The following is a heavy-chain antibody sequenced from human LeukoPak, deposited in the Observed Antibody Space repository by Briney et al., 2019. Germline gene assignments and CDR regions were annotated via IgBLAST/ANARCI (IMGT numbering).Heavy chain of an antibody. Sequence: SQTLSLTRAVSGGSISSDVYSWSWIRQPPGKGLEWIGFIYHSGSTYYKPSLTSRLTISMDSSKNQFSLRLSSVTAADTAVYYCARRICGTTCYAGFDYWGQGTLVTVSS. V-gene: IGHV4-30-2*01. J-gene: IGHJ4*02. D-gene: IGHD2-2*01. CDR2: IYHSGST. CDR1: GGSISSDVYS. CDR3: ARRICGTTCYAGFDY.